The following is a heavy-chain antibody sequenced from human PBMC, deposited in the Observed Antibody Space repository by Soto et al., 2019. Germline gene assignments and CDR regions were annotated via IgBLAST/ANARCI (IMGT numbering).Heavy chain of an antibody. CDR1: GGSIRSYY. CDR2: IFYSGST. V-gene: IGHV4-59*01. CDR3: ARGAADTAMVDS. Sequence: SETLSLTCTVSGGSIRSYYWTWIRQPPGEGLEWLGYIFYSGSTFYNPSLKSRVTISIHTSKSQFSLQLTSVTAADTAVYYCARGAADTAMVDSWGQGTLVTVSS. J-gene: IGHJ4*02. D-gene: IGHD5-18*01.